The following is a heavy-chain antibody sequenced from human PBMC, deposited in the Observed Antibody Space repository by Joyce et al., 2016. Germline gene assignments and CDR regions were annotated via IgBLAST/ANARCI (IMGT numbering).Heavy chain of an antibody. V-gene: IGHV3-23*01. CDR3: AKMSSAWYRYPIDY. Sequence: EVQLLESGGGLVQPGGSLRLSCAASGFTFSSYAMSWVRQAPGEGLEWFSAISGSGGSTYYADSVKGRFTISRDNSKNTLYLQMNSLRADDTAVYYCAKMSSAWYRYPIDYWGQGTLVTVSS. CDR1: GFTFSSYA. J-gene: IGHJ4*02. D-gene: IGHD6-13*01. CDR2: ISGSGGST.